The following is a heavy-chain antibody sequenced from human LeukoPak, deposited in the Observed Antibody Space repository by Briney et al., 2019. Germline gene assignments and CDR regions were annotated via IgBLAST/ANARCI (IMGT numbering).Heavy chain of an antibody. CDR2: INPNSGGT. J-gene: IGHJ4*02. CDR3: EAVDTAMGNLDY. CDR1: GYTFTGYY. Sequence: ASVKASCKASGYTFTGYYMHWVRQAPGQGLEWMGWINPNSGGTNYAQKFQGRVTMTRDTSISTAYMELSRLRSDDTAVYYCEAVDTAMGNLDYWGQGTLVTVSS. D-gene: IGHD5-18*01. V-gene: IGHV1-2*02.